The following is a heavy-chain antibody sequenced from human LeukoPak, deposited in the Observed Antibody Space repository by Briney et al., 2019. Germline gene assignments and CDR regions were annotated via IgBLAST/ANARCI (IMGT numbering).Heavy chain of an antibody. V-gene: IGHV3-30*02. CDR3: AKVRYCSGGNCYPDDH. D-gene: IGHD2-15*01. Sequence: QSGGSLRLSCAASGFTFSDYGMHWVRQAPGKGLNWVAFIRYDGNNKYYADSVKGRFTISRDNSKNTLYLQMNSLRAEDTAVYYCAKVRYCSGGNCYPDDHWGQGTLVSVSS. CDR1: GFTFSDYG. CDR2: IRYDGNNK. J-gene: IGHJ4*02.